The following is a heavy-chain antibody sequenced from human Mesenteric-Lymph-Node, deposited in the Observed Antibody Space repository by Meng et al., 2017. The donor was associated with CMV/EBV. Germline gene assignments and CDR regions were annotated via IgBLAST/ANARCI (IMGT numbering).Heavy chain of an antibody. CDR3: ARGYSSSWYYFDY. D-gene: IGHD6-13*01. CDR2: IYYSGST. V-gene: IGHV4-59*01. CDR1: GGSISSYY. J-gene: IGHJ4*02. Sequence: SETLSLTCTVSGGSISSYYWSWIRQPPGKGLEWIGYIYYSGSTNYNPSLKSRVTISVDTSKNQFSLKLSSVTAADTAVYYCARGYSSSWYYFDYWGQGTLVTVSS.